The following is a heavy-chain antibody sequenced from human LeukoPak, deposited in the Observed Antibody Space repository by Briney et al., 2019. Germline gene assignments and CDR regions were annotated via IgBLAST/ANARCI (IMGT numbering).Heavy chain of an antibody. V-gene: IGHV3-21*01. CDR3: ARVSPLSSGWFTTVDY. J-gene: IGHJ4*02. CDR1: GFTFSSYS. D-gene: IGHD6-19*01. Sequence: PGGSLRLSCAASGFTFSSYSMNWVRQAPGKGLEWVSSISSSSSYIYHADSVKGRFTISRDNAKNSLYLQMNSLRAEDTAVYYCARVSPLSSGWFTTVDYWGQGTLVTVSS. CDR2: ISSSSSYI.